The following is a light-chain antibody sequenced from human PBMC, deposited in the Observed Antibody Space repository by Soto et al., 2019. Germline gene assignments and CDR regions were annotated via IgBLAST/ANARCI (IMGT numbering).Light chain of an antibody. CDR1: RSDVGGYNF. CDR2: DVT. V-gene: IGLV2-14*03. Sequence: QSVLNQPASLSGSPGQSITISCTGTRSDVGGYNFVSWYQQLPGNAPKLLIYDVTIRPSGVSDRFSGSKSGTTASLTISGLQAEDEADYYCCSYASSTIYVFGTGTKVTVL. J-gene: IGLJ1*01. CDR3: CSYASSTIYV.